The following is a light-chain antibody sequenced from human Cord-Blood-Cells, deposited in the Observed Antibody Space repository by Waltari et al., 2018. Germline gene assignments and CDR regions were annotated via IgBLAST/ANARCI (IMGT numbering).Light chain of an antibody. CDR2: EVS. Sequence: QSALTPPPSASGSPGQSVTISCTGTSSDVGGYNYVSWYQQHPGKAPKLMIYEVSKRPSGVPDRFSGSKSGNTASLTVSGLQAEDEADYYCSSYAGSVFGGGTKLTVL. CDR3: SSYAGSV. J-gene: IGLJ2*01. CDR1: SSDVGGYNY. V-gene: IGLV2-8*01.